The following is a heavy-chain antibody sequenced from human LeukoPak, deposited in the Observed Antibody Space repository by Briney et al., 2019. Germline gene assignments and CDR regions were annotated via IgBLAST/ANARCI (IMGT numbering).Heavy chain of an antibody. CDR1: GYTFTSYA. CDR2: INTNTGNP. D-gene: IGHD5-18*01. CDR3: ARGTWIQLWQWHYYMDV. Sequence: ASVKVSCKASGYTFTSYAMNWVRQAPGQGLEWMGWINTNTGNPTYAQGFTGRFVFSLDTSVNTAYLQISSLKAEDTAVYYCARGTWIQLWQWHYYMDVWGKGTTVTISS. J-gene: IGHJ6*03. V-gene: IGHV7-4-1*02.